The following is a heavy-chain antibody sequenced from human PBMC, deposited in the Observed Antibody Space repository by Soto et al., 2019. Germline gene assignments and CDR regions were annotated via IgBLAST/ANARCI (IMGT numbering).Heavy chain of an antibody. J-gene: IGHJ4*02. CDR1: GYTFTGYY. CDR3: ARDKIAAPTPDY. D-gene: IGHD6-6*01. V-gene: IGHV1-2*02. CDR2: INPNSGGT. Sequence: ASVKVSCKASGYTFTGYYMHWVRQAPGQGLEWMGWINPNSGGTNYAQKFQGRVTMTRDTSISTAYMELSRLRSDDTAVYYCARDKIAAPTPDYWGQGTLVTVSS.